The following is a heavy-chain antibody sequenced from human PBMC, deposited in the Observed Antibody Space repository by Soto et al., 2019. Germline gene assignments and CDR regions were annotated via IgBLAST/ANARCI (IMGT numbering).Heavy chain of an antibody. V-gene: IGHV3-74*03. D-gene: IGHD1-26*01. CDR2: IGPDGTDI. J-gene: IGHJ5*02. Sequence: GSLRLSCEGSVFTFNDYYMTWVRQAPGKGLEWVSHIGPDGTDIVYADSVKGRFIISRDNARNTVYLQMNSLEAEDTAVYYCAKLPWEVAPSWGQGTLVTVSS. CDR1: VFTFNDYY. CDR3: AKLPWEVAPS.